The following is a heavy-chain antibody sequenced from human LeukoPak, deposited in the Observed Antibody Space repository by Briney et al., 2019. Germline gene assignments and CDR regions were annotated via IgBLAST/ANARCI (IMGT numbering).Heavy chain of an antibody. D-gene: IGHD2-2*01. CDR3: AKLTLPNWVPVGMTGWFDP. J-gene: IGHJ5*02. V-gene: IGHV3-23*01. CDR1: GFTFSNSA. CDR2: ISGSGGST. Sequence: PGGSLRLSCAASGFTFSNSAMSWVRQAPGKGLEWVSAISGSGGSTYSADSVNGRFTISRDNSKNTLYLQMNSLRAEDTAVYYCAKLTLPNWVPVGMTGWFDPWGQGTLVTVSS.